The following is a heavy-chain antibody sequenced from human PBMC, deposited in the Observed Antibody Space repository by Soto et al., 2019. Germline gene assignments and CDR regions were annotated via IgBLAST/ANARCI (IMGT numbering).Heavy chain of an antibody. J-gene: IGHJ4*02. CDR2: MNPNSGNT. Sequence: QAQLVQSGAEVKKPGASVKVSCKASGYTFTGYDINWVRQATGQGLEWMGWMNPNSGNTGYAQNFKGRVTMTRDNSITTAYMELTSLRDDDSAVYYCAREKVGTTGIDFWGQGTLVTVSS. V-gene: IGHV1-8*01. D-gene: IGHD1-26*01. CDR3: AREKVGTTGIDF. CDR1: GYTFTGYD.